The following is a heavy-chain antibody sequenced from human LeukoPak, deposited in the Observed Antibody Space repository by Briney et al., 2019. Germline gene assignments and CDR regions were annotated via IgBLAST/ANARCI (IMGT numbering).Heavy chain of an antibody. D-gene: IGHD6-25*01. CDR2: MNPNSGNT. CDR1: GYTFTSYE. Sequence: ASAKVSCKASGYTFTSYEISWVRQATGQGLEWMGWMNPNSGNTGYAQKFQGRVTMTRNTSISTAYMELSSLRSEDTAVYYCARGDSSGWNYYYYYYYMDVWGKGTTVTVSS. V-gene: IGHV1-8*01. CDR3: ARGDSSGWNYYYYYYYMDV. J-gene: IGHJ6*03.